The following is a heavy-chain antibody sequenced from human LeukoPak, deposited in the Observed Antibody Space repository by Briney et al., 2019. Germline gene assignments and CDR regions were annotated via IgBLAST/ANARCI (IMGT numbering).Heavy chain of an antibody. Sequence: SETLSLTCTVSSGSINFYYWSWIRQPAGKGLEWIGRIYSTGSTNYSPSLKSRVTMSVDKSKNQFSLNLSSVTAADTAVYYCARGIADPYSFDSWGQGTLVTVSS. CDR2: IYSTGST. D-gene: IGHD6-13*01. V-gene: IGHV4-4*07. CDR1: SGSINFYY. J-gene: IGHJ4*02. CDR3: ARGIADPYSFDS.